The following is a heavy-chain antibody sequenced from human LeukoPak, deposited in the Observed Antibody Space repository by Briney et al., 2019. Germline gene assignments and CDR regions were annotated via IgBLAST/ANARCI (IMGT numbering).Heavy chain of an antibody. CDR1: GFTFDDYA. CDR2: ISWNSGSI. Sequence: PGRSLRLSCAASGFTFDDYAMHWVRQAPGKGLEWVSGISWNSGSIGYADSVKGRFTISRDNAKNSLYLQMNSLRAEDTALYYCAKDIGLYSGYDLVPYDAFDIWGQGTMVTVSS. CDR3: AKDIGLYSGYDLVPYDAFDI. V-gene: IGHV3-9*01. D-gene: IGHD5-12*01. J-gene: IGHJ3*02.